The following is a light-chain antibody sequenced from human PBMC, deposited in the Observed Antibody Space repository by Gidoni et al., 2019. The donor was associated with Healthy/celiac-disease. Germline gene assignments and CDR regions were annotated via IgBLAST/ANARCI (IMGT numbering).Light chain of an antibody. Sequence: DIHMTQSPSSLSASVGDRVTITCRASQSISSYLNWYQQKPGKATKLLIYAASSLQSGVPSRFSGSGSGTDFTLTISSLQPEDFATYYCQQSYSTPPFTFGPGTKVDIK. CDR3: QQSYSTPPFT. CDR2: AAS. J-gene: IGKJ3*01. CDR1: QSISSY. V-gene: IGKV1-39*01.